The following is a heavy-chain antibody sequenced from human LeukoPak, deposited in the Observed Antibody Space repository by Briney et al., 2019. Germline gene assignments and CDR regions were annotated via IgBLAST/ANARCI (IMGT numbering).Heavy chain of an antibody. V-gene: IGHV1-69*13. Sequence: SVKVSCKASGGTFSSYAISWVRQAPGQGLEWMGGIIPIFGTANYAQKFQGRVTITADESTSTAYMELSSLRSEDTAVYYCARVHYDILTGYPAWFDYWGQGTLVTVSS. J-gene: IGHJ4*02. CDR3: ARVHYDILTGYPAWFDY. CDR1: GGTFSSYA. D-gene: IGHD3-9*01. CDR2: IIPIFGTA.